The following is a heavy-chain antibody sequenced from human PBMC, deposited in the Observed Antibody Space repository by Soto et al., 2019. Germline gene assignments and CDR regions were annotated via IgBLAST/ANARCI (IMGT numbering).Heavy chain of an antibody. V-gene: IGHV4-59*08. J-gene: IGHJ5*02. Sequence: QVQLQESGPGLVKPSETLSLTCTVSGGSISSYYWSWIRQPPGKGLEWIGYIYYSGSTNYNPSLKSRVTISVDTSKNQFSLKLSSVTAADTAVYYCARHDYWSSWYEGNWFDPWGQGTLVTVSS. CDR2: IYYSGST. CDR3: ARHDYWSSWYEGNWFDP. D-gene: IGHD6-13*01. CDR1: GGSISSYY.